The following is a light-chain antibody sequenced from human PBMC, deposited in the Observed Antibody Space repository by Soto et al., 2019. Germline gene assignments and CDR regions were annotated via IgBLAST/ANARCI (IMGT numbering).Light chain of an antibody. CDR2: GAS. V-gene: IGKV3-20*01. J-gene: IGKJ5*01. CDR1: QSVSSSY. CDR3: QHFGGTTFT. Sequence: EIVLTQSPGTLSLSPGERATLSCRASQSVSSSYLAWYQQKPGQAPRLLIYGASSRATGIPDRFSGSGSGTDFTLTNSRLEPGDFAVYYCQHFGGTTFTFGQGTRLEIK.